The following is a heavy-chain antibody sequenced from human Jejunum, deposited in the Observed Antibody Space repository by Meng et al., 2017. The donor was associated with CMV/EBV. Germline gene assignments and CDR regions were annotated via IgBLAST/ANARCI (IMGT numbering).Heavy chain of an antibody. CDR2: MYYTGKM. V-gene: IGHV4-31*02. J-gene: IGHJ5*02. CDR1: GGSIISGDYY. D-gene: IGHD5/OR15-5a*01. CDR3: ARDATASTRYFDL. Sequence: SGGSIISGDYYFTWIRQHPGKGLEWIGYMYYTGKMYYNPSLESRLSLSVDTSKNQFSLNLRSVTDADTAVYYCARDATASTRYFDLWGQGTLVTVSS.